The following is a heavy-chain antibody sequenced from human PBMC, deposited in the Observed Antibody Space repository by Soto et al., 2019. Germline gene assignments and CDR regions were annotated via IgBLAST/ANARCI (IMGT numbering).Heavy chain of an antibody. CDR1: GYSFTSYW. Sequence: PGESLKISCKGSGYSFTSYWIGWVRQMPGKGLEWMGIIYPGDSDTRYSPSFQGQVTISADKSINTSYLQWSSLKASDTAMYYCASGPGLGQTPASRYYYDSSGPGAFDIWGQGTMVTVSS. V-gene: IGHV5-51*01. J-gene: IGHJ3*02. CDR2: IYPGDSDT. CDR3: ASGPGLGQTPASRYYYDSSGPGAFDI. D-gene: IGHD3-22*01.